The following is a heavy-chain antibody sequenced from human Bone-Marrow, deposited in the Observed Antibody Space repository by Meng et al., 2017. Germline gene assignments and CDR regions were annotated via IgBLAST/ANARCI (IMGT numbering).Heavy chain of an antibody. CDR3: ARAQSGYSYGYWGY. CDR2: ISSSGSTI. CDR1: GFTFSSYE. Sequence: EGSLRLSCAASGFTFSSYEMNWVRQAPGKGLEWVSYISSSGSTIYYADSVKGRFTISRDNAKNSLYLQMNSLRAEDTAVYYCARAQSGYSYGYWGYWGQGTLVTVSS. D-gene: IGHD5-18*01. J-gene: IGHJ4*02. V-gene: IGHV3-48*03.